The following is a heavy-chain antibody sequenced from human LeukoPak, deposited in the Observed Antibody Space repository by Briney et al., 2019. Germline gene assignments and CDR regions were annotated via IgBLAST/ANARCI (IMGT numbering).Heavy chain of an antibody. J-gene: IGHJ4*02. Sequence: ASVKVSCKASGYTFTSYYMHWVRQAPGQGLEWMGWINPNSVGRRYAEKFQGRVTMTRDTSISTAYMELSSLISDDTAVYYCARGPYDSSGYQDYWGQGTLVTVSS. CDR1: GYTFTSYY. CDR3: ARGPYDSSGYQDY. V-gene: IGHV1-2*02. D-gene: IGHD3-22*01. CDR2: INPNSVGR.